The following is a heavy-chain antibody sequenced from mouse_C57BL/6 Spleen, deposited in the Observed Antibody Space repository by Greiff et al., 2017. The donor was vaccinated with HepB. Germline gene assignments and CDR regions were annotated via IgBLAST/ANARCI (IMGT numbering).Heavy chain of an antibody. J-gene: IGHJ1*03. V-gene: IGHV5-6*01. Sequence: EVKLVESGGDLVKPGGSLKLSCAASGFTFSSYGMSWVRQTPDKRLEWVATISSGGSYTYYPDSVKGRFTISRDNAKNTLYLQMSSLKSEDTAMYDCARGYFDVWGTGTTVTVSS. CDR1: GFTFSSYG. CDR2: ISSGGSYT. CDR3: ARGYFDV.